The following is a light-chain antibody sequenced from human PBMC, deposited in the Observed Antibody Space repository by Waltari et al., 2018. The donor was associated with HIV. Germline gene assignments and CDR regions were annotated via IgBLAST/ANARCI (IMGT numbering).Light chain of an antibody. J-gene: IGLJ1*01. CDR3: NSRDSSVNHLYV. CDR2: GKN. V-gene: IGLV3-19*01. Sequence: SSELTQDPAVSVALGQTVRITCQGDSLRTYYASWYQQKPGQDPILVIYGKNNRPSGIPDRFSGSNSGNTASLTITGAQAEDEADYYCNSRDSSVNHLYVFGTGTTVSVL. CDR1: SLRTYY.